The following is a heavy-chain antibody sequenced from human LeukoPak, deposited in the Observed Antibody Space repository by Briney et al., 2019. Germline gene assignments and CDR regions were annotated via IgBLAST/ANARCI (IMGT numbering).Heavy chain of an antibody. Sequence: PGGSLRLSCAASGFTFDSHTVIWVRQAPGKGLQWVASISGSSTSVFYADPVKGRFTISRDNAKNSLYLQMNSLRAEDTAVYYCARAHHRRVYDYVWGSYPYWGQGTLVTVSS. J-gene: IGHJ4*02. CDR2: ISGSSTSV. V-gene: IGHV3-21*01. CDR1: GFTFDSHT. D-gene: IGHD3-16*02. CDR3: ARAHHRRVYDYVWGSYPY.